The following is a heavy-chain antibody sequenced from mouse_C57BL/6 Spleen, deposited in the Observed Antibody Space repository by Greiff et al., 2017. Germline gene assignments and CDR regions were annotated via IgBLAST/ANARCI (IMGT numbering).Heavy chain of an antibody. J-gene: IGHJ2*01. CDR1: GYTFTSYW. CDR3: ARSGLYGSTYFDY. D-gene: IGHD1-1*01. CDR2: IDPSDSET. Sequence: VQLQQPGAELVRPGSSVKLSCKASGYTFTSYWMHWVKQRPIQGLEWIGNIDPSDSETHYNQKFKDKATLTVDKSSSTAYMQLSSLTSEDSAVYYCARSGLYGSTYFDYWGQGTTLTVSS. V-gene: IGHV1-52*01.